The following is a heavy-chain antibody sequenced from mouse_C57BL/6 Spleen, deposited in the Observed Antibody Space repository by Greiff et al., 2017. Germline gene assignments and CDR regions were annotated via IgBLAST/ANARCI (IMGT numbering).Heavy chain of an antibody. J-gene: IGHJ4*01. CDR2: ISDGGSYT. Sequence: EVQRVESGGGLVKPGGSLKLSCAASGFTFSSYAMSWVRQTPEKRLEWVATISDGGSYTYYPDYVKGRFTISRDNAKNNLYLQMSHLKSEDIAMYYFARDNYPYYYAMDYWGQGTSVTVSS. CDR1: GFTFSSYA. CDR3: ARDNYPYYYAMDY. V-gene: IGHV5-4*01. D-gene: IGHD2-1*01.